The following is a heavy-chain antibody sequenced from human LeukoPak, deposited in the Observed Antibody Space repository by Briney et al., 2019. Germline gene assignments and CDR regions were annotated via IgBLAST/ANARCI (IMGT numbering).Heavy chain of an antibody. CDR3: ARGNDYVWGSPYYFDY. Sequence: GGSLRLSCAASGFTLSSYVMNWVRQAPGKGLEWVSYISSSGSTIYYADSVKGRFTSSRDNAKNSLYLQMNSLRAEDTAVYYCARGNDYVWGSPYYFDYSRQGTLVTVSS. V-gene: IGHV3-48*03. CDR2: ISSSGSTI. J-gene: IGHJ4*02. D-gene: IGHD3-16*01. CDR1: GFTLSSYV.